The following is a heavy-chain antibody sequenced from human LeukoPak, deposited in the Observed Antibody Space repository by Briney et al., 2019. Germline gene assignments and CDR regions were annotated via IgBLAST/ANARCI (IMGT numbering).Heavy chain of an antibody. CDR3: ARAASYSSSGKTRKNYYFDY. J-gene: IGHJ4*02. D-gene: IGHD6-13*01. CDR1: GYTFTSYD. CDR2: MNPNTGNT. V-gene: IGHV1-8*01. Sequence: ASVKVSCKASGYTFTSYDINWVRQATGQGLEWMGWMNPNTGNTGYAQKFQGRVTMTRNTSISTAYMELSSMRSEDTAVYYCARAASYSSSGKTRKNYYFDYWGQGTLVTVSS.